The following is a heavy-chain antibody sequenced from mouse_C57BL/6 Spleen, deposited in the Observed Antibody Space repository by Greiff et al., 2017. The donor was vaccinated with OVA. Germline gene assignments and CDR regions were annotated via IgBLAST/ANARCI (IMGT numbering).Heavy chain of an antibody. V-gene: IGHV1-55*01. J-gene: IGHJ3*01. D-gene: IGHD3-2*02. CDR2: IYPGSGST. CDR1: GYNFTSYW. CDR3: AREDSSGYVRTWFAY. Sequence: QVQLQQSGAELVKPGASVKMSCKASGYNFTSYWITWVKQRPGKGLEWIGDIYPGSGSTNYNEKFKSKATLTVDTSSSTAYMQLSSLTSEDSAVYYCAREDSSGYVRTWFAYWGQGTLVTVSA.